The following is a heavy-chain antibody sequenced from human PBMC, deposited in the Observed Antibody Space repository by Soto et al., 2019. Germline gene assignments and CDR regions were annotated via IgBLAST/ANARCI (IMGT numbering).Heavy chain of an antibody. Sequence: ASVKFSCKASGGTFSSYAISWMRQAPGQGLEWMGGIIPIFGTANYAQKFQGRVTITADESTSTAYMELSSLRSEDTAVYYCARGSTRLRFLEWFPSFDPWGQGTLVTVSS. CDR3: ARGSTRLRFLEWFPSFDP. CDR1: GGTFSSYA. V-gene: IGHV1-69*13. J-gene: IGHJ5*02. D-gene: IGHD3-3*01. CDR2: IIPIFGTA.